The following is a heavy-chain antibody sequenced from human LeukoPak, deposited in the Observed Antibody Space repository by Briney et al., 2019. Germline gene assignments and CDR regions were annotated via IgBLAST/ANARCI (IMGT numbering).Heavy chain of an antibody. V-gene: IGHV1-69*04. J-gene: IGHJ6*02. Sequence: ASVKVSCKASGGTFSSYAISWVRQAPGQGLEWMGRIIPILGIANYAQKFQGRVTITADKSTSTAYMELSSLRSEDTAVYCCARATVYSSSWVPYYYYGMAVWGQGTTVTVSS. CDR2: IIPILGIA. D-gene: IGHD6-13*01. CDR3: ARATVYSSSWVPYYYYGMAV. CDR1: GGTFSSYA.